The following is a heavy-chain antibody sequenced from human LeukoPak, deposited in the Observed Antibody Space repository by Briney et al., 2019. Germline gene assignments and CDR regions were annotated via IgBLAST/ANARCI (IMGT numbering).Heavy chain of an antibody. CDR1: GFTFDDYG. J-gene: IGHJ6*03. V-gene: IGHV3-20*04. D-gene: IGHD5-12*01. CDR2: INWNGGST. CDR3: ARVKLGGYSGYDANYYYMDV. Sequence: PGGSLRLSCAASGFTFDDYGMSWVRQAPGKGLEWVSGINWNGGSTGYADSVKGRFTISRDNAKNSLYLQMNSLRAEDTALYYCARVKLGGYSGYDANYYYMDVWGKGTTVTVSS.